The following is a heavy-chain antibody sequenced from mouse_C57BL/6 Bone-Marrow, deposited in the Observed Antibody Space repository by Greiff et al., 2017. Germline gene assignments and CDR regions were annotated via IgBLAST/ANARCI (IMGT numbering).Heavy chain of an antibody. Sequence: EVQLVESGGDLVKPGGSLKLSCAASGFTFSSYGMSWVRQTPDKRLEWVATISSGGSYTYYPDSVKGRFTISRDNAKNTLYLQMSSLKSEDTAMYYCARHAAYYSSGGAMDYWGQGTSVTVTS. CDR2: ISSGGSYT. J-gene: IGHJ4*01. CDR3: ARHAAYYSSGGAMDY. CDR1: GFTFSSYG. D-gene: IGHD2-5*01. V-gene: IGHV5-6*01.